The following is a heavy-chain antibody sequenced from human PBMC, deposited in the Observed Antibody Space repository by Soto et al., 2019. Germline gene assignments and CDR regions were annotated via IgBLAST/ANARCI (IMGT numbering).Heavy chain of an antibody. CDR2: IYYSGST. V-gene: IGHV4-59*12. D-gene: IGHD4-17*01. J-gene: IGHJ5*02. CDR1: GGSIISYY. Sequence: SETLSLTCTVSGGSIISYYWSWILQPPWKGLEWIGYIYYSGSTNYNPSLKSRVTISVDRSKNQFSLKVRSVTAADTAVYYCARETYGDYVGYFDPWGQGIQVTVSS. CDR3: ARETYGDYVGYFDP.